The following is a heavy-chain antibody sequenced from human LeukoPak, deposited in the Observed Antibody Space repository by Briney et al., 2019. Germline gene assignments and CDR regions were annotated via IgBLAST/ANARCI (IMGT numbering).Heavy chain of an antibody. CDR1: GGSIGSSNYF. V-gene: IGHV4-39*01. J-gene: IGHJ4*02. CDR2: IYYSGST. D-gene: IGHD5-24*01. Sequence: SETLSLTCTVSGGSIGSSNYFWGWIRQPPGEGLEWIGSIYYSGSTYSNPSLKSRVTISVDTSKNQFSLKLSSVTPADTAVYYCASQKDGYSFDYWGQGTLVTVSS. CDR3: ASQKDGYSFDY.